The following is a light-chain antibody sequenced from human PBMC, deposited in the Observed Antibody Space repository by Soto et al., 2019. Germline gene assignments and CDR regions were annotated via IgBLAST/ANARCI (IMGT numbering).Light chain of an antibody. CDR3: QQYGSSPRT. CDR2: GTS. Sequence: EIVLTQSPGTLSLSPGERATLSCRASQNAGSRYLAWYQQKPGQAPRLLIYGTSNRATGIPDRFSGSGSGTDFSLTISSLEPGDLAVYYCQQYGSSPRTFGQGTKVDIK. J-gene: IGKJ1*01. V-gene: IGKV3-20*01. CDR1: QNAGSRY.